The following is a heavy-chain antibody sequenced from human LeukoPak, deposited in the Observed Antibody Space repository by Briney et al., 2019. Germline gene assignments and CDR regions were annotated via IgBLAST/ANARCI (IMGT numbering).Heavy chain of an antibody. D-gene: IGHD3-3*01. J-gene: IGHJ4*02. V-gene: IGHV3-21*01. Sequence: GGSLRLSCAASGFTFSTYDMNWVRQAPGKGLEWVSSISSRSSSIYYADSVKGRFTISRDNAKNSLYLQMNSLRAEDTAVYWCARDYIAYDPLDYWGQGTLVTVSS. CDR1: GFTFSTYD. CDR2: ISSRSSSI. CDR3: ARDYIAYDPLDY.